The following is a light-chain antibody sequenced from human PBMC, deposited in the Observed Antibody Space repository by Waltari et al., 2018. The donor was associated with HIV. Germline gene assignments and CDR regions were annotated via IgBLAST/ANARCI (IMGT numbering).Light chain of an antibody. CDR2: GNN. CDR1: RYNIGENF. J-gene: IGLJ2*01. CDR3: ATWDDDLSGVV. Sequence: QSVLTQPPSASGTPGQRVTISCSGGRYNIGENFVYWFQQLPGTAPRPLVFGNNQRPSGVPDRSSGSKGGTSASLVISGLLSEDEGTYYCATWDDDLSGVVFGGGSKLTVL. V-gene: IGLV1-47*01.